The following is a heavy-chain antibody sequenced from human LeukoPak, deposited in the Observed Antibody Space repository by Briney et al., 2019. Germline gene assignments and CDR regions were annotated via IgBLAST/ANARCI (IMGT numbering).Heavy chain of an antibody. CDR3: ARDRSDGNYYMVV. J-gene: IGHJ6*03. CDR1: GFTVSRNY. V-gene: IGHV3-53*01. D-gene: IGHD5-24*01. Sequence: GGPLRLSCEASGFTVSRNYMSWVGQAPGKGLGWVSVIYGGGSTSYADSVKGRFIISRDNSKNTLYLQMNSLRADDTAVYYCARDRSDGNYYMVVWGKGTTVIVSS. CDR2: IYGGGST.